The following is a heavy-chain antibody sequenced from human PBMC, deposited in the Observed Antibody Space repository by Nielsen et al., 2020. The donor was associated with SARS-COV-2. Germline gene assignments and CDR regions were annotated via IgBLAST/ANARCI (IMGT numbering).Heavy chain of an antibody. Sequence: SLRLSCAASGFTFDDYAMHWVRQAPGKGLEWVSGISWNSGSIGYADSVKGRFTISRDNAKNSLYLHMNSLRVEDTAVYYCVRDSSIVIWSGYPVDWGQGTLVTVSS. V-gene: IGHV3-9*01. D-gene: IGHD3-3*01. CDR1: GFTFDDYA. J-gene: IGHJ4*02. CDR3: VRDSSIVIWSGYPVD. CDR2: ISWNSGSI.